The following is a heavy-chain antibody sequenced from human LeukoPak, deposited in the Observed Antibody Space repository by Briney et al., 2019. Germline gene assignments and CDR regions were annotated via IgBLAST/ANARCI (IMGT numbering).Heavy chain of an antibody. CDR2: IKQDGSEK. D-gene: IGHD5/OR15-5a*01. V-gene: IGHV3-7*05. J-gene: IGHJ4*02. CDR1: GFTFSLYW. Sequence: GGSLRLSCAASGFTFSLYWMSWVRQAPGKGLEWVANIKQDGSEKCYVDSVKGRFTISRDNARNSLYLQMNSLRAEDTAVYYCVSTATFDHWGQGTLVTVSS. CDR3: VSTATFDH.